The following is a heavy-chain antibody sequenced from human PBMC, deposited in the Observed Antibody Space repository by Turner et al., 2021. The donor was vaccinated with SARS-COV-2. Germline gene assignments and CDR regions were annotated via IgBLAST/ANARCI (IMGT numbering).Heavy chain of an antibody. V-gene: IGHV3-74*01. CDR1: GFTFSCYW. J-gene: IGHJ5*02. D-gene: IGHD2-2*01. Sequence: EVQLVESGGGSVQPGGSLRLSCAASGFTFSCYWMHWVRQVPGKGLEWVSRIYNDGSRTSFADSVKGRFTISLHHAKNTLSLLVDSLTADATAVYYCARGLRDDYAADHWGQGTLVTVSS. CDR2: IYNDGSRT. CDR3: ARGLRDDYAADH.